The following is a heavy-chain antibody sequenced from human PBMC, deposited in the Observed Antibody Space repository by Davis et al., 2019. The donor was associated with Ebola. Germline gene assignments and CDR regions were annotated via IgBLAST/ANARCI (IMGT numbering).Heavy chain of an antibody. D-gene: IGHD5-18*01. CDR1: GFTFSSYS. J-gene: IGHJ4*02. V-gene: IGHV3-48*04. CDR2: ISSSSSTI. Sequence: PGGSLRLSCAASGFTFSSYSMNWVRQAPGKGLEWVSYISSSSSTIYYADSVKGRFTISRDNAKNSLYLQMNSLRAEDTAVYYCAREGPLQLWTYWGQGTLVTVSS. CDR3: AREGPLQLWTY.